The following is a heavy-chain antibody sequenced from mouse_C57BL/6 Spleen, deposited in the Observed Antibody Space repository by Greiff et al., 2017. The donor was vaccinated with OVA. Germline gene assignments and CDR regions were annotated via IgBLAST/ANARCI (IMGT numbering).Heavy chain of an antibody. CDR1: GFTFSSYA. CDR2: ISSGGDYI. Sequence: EVHLVESGEGLVKPGGSLKLSCAASGFTFSSYAMSWVRQTPEKRLEWVAYISSGGDYIYYADTVKGRFTISRDNARNTLYLQMSSLKSEDTAMYYCTRGDSNPYAMDYWGQGTSVTVSS. D-gene: IGHD2-5*01. V-gene: IGHV5-9-1*02. J-gene: IGHJ4*01. CDR3: TRGDSNPYAMDY.